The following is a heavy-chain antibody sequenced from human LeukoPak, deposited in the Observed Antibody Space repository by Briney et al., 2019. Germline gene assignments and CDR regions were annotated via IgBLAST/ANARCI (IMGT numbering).Heavy chain of an antibody. V-gene: IGHV3-30*01. D-gene: IGHD3-16*01. Sequence: GTSLRLSCAASGFTFRHYSMHWVRQAPGKGLEWVAVVSFDGKIEYYADSVKGRFSISRDNSNSTLYLQTDSLRPDDTGLYYCVRARVTRGLGYWGQGTPVTVS. CDR3: VRARVTRGLGY. CDR2: VSFDGKIE. J-gene: IGHJ4*02. CDR1: GFTFRHYS.